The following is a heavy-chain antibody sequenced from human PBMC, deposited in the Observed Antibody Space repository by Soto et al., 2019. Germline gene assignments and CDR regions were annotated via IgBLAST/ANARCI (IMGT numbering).Heavy chain of an antibody. D-gene: IGHD6-13*01. Sequence: SETLSLTCAVYGGSFSGYYWSWIRQPPGKGLEWIGEINHSGSTNYNPSLKSRVTISVDTSKNQFSLKLSSVTAADTAVYYCARDSTGSSWYPPYYYYGMGVWGQGTTVTVSS. CDR2: INHSGST. J-gene: IGHJ6*02. V-gene: IGHV4-34*01. CDR1: GGSFSGYY. CDR3: ARDSTGSSWYPPYYYYGMGV.